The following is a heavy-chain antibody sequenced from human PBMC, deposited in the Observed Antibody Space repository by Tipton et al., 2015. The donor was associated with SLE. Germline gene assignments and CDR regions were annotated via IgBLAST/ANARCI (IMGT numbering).Heavy chain of an antibody. CDR1: GFTFGDYA. CDR2: IRHKAHGGTT. D-gene: IGHD5-12*01. J-gene: IGHJ4*02. CDR3: SRGGIGYVFLDY. V-gene: IGHV3-49*04. Sequence: SLRLSCTASGFTFGDYAMSWVRQAPGKGLEWVGFIRHKAHGGTTEYAASVKGRFIISRDDSNSIAYLQMNSLKTEDTAVYYCSRGGIGYVFLDYWGQGTLVTVSS.